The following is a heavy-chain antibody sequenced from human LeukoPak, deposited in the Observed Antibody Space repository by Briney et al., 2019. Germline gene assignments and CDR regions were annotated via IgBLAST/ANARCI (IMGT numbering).Heavy chain of an antibody. D-gene: IGHD4-17*01. CDR2: IWYDGSNK. CDR1: GFTFSSYG. J-gene: IGHJ3*02. Sequence: GGSLRLSCAASGFTFSSYGMHWVRQAPGKGLEWVAFIWYDGSNKYYADSVKGRFTISRDNSKNTLYLQMNSLRADETAVCICANVDDYGDYPDAFDIWGQGTMVTVSS. V-gene: IGHV3-30*02. CDR3: ANVDDYGDYPDAFDI.